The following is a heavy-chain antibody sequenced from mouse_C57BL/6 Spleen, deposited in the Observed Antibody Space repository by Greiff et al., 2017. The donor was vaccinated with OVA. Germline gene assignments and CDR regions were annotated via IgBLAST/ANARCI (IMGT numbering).Heavy chain of an antibody. Sequence: EVQLQESGGGLVQPGGSLKLSCAASGFTFSDYYMYWVRQTPEKRLEWVAYISNGGGSTYYPDTVKGRFTISRDNAKNTLYLQMSRLKSEDTAMYYCARLLWSWFAYWGQGTLVTVSA. D-gene: IGHD1-1*02. CDR1: GFTFSDYY. V-gene: IGHV5-12*01. J-gene: IGHJ3*01. CDR2: ISNGGGST. CDR3: ARLLWSWFAY.